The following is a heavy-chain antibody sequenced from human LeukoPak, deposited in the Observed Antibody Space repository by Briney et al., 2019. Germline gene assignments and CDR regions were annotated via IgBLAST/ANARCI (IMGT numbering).Heavy chain of an antibody. CDR3: AKGGGYSYGYYY. Sequence: PGGSLRLSCAASGFTSSSSWMTWVRQAPGKGLEWVSFIYSGGGTSYADSVKGRFTISRDNSKNTLYLQMNSLRAEDTALYYCAKGGGYSYGYYYWGQGTLVTVSS. CDR1: GFTSSSSW. CDR2: IYSGGGT. D-gene: IGHD5-18*01. J-gene: IGHJ4*02. V-gene: IGHV3-66*01.